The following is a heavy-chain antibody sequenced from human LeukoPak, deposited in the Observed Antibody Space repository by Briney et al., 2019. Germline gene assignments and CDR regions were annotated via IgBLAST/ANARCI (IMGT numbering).Heavy chain of an antibody. J-gene: IGHJ4*02. Sequence: ASVKVSCKASGYTFTSYGISWVRQAPGQGLECMGWISAYNGNTNYAQKLQGRVTMTTDTSTSTAYMELRSLRSDDTAVYYCARDPRDYYDSSGYPPLAYWGQGTLVTVSS. CDR3: ARDPRDYYDSSGYPPLAY. D-gene: IGHD3-22*01. V-gene: IGHV1-18*01. CDR1: GYTFTSYG. CDR2: ISAYNGNT.